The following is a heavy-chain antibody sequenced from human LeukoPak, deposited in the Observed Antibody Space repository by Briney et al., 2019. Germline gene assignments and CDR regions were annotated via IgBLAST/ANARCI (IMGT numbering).Heavy chain of an antibody. V-gene: IGHV1-2*02. D-gene: IGHD6-19*01. J-gene: IGHJ3*02. CDR3: ARESSSGDAFDI. Sequence: ASVKVSCKASGYTFTSYGISWVRQAPGQGLEWMGWINPNSGGTNYAQKFQGRVTMTRDTSISTAYMELSRLRSDDTAVYYCARESSSGDAFDIWGQGTMVTVSS. CDR2: INPNSGGT. CDR1: GYTFTSYG.